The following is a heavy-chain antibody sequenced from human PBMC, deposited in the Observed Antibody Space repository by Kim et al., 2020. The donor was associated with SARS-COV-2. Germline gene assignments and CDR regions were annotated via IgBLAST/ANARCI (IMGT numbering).Heavy chain of an antibody. J-gene: IGHJ4*02. CDR2: ISGSGGST. CDR1: GFTFSSYA. Sequence: GGSLRLSCAASGFTFSSYAMSWVRQAPGKGLEWVSAISGSGGSTYYADSVKGRFTISRDNSKNTLYLQMNSLRAEDTAVYYCAKDPSTRLVVRGVIRRPLDYWGQGTLVTVSS. V-gene: IGHV3-23*01. D-gene: IGHD3-10*02. CDR3: AKDPSTRLVVRGVIRRPLDY.